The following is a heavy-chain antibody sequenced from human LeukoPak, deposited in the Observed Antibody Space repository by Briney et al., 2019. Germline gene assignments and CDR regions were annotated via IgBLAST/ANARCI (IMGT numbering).Heavy chain of an antibody. J-gene: IGHJ3*02. CDR1: GFTFSSYW. D-gene: IGHD6-13*01. CDR2: IKQDGSEK. Sequence: GGSLRLSCAASGFTFSSYWMSWVRQAPGKGLEWVANIKQDGSEKYYVDSVKGRFTISRDNARNSLYLQMNSLRAEDTAVYYCARWSRGIAAAIEGAFDIWGQGTMVTVSS. V-gene: IGHV3-7*01. CDR3: ARWSRGIAAAIEGAFDI.